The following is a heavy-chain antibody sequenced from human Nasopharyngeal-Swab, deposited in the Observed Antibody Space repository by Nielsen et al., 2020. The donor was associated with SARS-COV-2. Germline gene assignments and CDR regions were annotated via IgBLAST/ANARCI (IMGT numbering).Heavy chain of an antibody. D-gene: IGHD6-19*01. V-gene: IGHV3-53*04. CDR3: ARGGAPQGYSCAPGSLDWFDP. J-gene: IGHJ5*02. Sequence: WIRQPPGKGLEWVSVIYSGGSTYYADSVKGRFTISRHNSKNTLYLQMNSLRAEDTAVYYCARGGAPQGYSCAPGSLDWFDPWGQGTLVTVSS. CDR2: IYSGGST.